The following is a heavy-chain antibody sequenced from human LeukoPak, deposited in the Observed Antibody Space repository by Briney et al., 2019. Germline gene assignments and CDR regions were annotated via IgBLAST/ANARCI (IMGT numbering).Heavy chain of an antibody. CDR2: ISSSGYTI. Sequence: GGSLRLSCEASGFTFSHYEMNWVRQAPGKGLEWVSYISSSGYTIYYADSVKGRFTISRDNAKNSLYLQMNSLRAEDTAVYYCAREDCSSTSCYDPSVSDYWGQGTLLIVSS. D-gene: IGHD2-2*01. J-gene: IGHJ4*02. CDR1: GFTFSHYE. V-gene: IGHV3-48*03. CDR3: AREDCSSTSCYDPSVSDY.